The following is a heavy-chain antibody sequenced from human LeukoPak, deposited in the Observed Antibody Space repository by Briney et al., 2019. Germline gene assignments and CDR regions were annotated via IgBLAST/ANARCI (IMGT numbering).Heavy chain of an antibody. J-gene: IGHJ4*02. V-gene: IGHV1-2*02. CDR3: ARGVRYSSGWYYFDS. CDR2: INPNTGGI. Sequence: ASVKVSRKASGYTFTDYYMHWVRQAPGQGLEWMGWINPNTGGINCAQKFQGSVTMTRDTSINTAYMELNMLRSDDTAVYYCARGVRYSSGWYYFDSWGQGTLVTVSS. D-gene: IGHD6-19*01. CDR1: GYTFTDYY.